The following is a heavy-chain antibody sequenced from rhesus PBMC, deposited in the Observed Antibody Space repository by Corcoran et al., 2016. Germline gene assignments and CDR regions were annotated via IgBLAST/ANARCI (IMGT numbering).Heavy chain of an antibody. J-gene: IGHJ4*01. CDR3: IQPPNFKIADY. CDR1: GASISSYS. D-gene: IGHD1-44*01. CDR2: INGNICIT. Sequence: QVQLQESGPGLVKSSETLSLTCAVSGASISSYSLGWIRQPPGKGMEWIGEINGNICITHSHAPLHRRVPISKDASKNPFSPKLTPVAAAGPAVYFCIQPPNFKIADYWGQGVLVTVSS. V-gene: IGHV4-80*01.